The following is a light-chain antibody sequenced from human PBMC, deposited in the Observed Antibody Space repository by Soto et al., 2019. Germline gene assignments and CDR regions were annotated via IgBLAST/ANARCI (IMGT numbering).Light chain of an antibody. V-gene: IGKV3-11*02. Sequence: EIEVTQSPATLSLSPGERATLSCRTSQSVGSYLAWYQKKPGQAPRLLIYDASNRATGIPARFSGGGSGRDFTLTISSLEPEDFAVYYCQQYGSSPTFGGGTKVEIK. J-gene: IGKJ4*01. CDR1: QSVGSY. CDR3: QQYGSSPT. CDR2: DAS.